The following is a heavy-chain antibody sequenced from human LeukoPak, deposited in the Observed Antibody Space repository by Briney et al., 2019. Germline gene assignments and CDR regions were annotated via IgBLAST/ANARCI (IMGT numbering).Heavy chain of an antibody. CDR1: GFTFSSYG. Sequence: GGSLRLSCAASGFTFSSYGMHWVRQAPGKGGEGGAFIRYDGSNKYYADSVKGRFTISRDNSKNTLYLQINSLRAEDTAVYYCAVGYYYDSSGPWDPGAFDIWGQGTMVSVSS. J-gene: IGHJ3*02. V-gene: IGHV3-30*02. D-gene: IGHD3-22*01. CDR3: AVGYYYDSSGPWDPGAFDI. CDR2: IRYDGSNK.